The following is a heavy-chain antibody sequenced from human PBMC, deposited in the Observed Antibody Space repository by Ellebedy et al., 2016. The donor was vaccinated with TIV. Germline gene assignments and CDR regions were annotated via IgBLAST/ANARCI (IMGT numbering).Heavy chain of an antibody. CDR1: GYTFTGYY. D-gene: IGHD6-19*01. Sequence: ASVKVSCXASGYTFTGYYMHWVRQAPGQGLEWMGWINPNSGGTNYAQKFQGRVTMTRDTSISTAYMELSRLRSDDTAVYYCARSVGYFIEVAGLSDYWGQGTLVTVSS. CDR3: ARSVGYFIEVAGLSDY. CDR2: INPNSGGT. V-gene: IGHV1-2*02. J-gene: IGHJ4*02.